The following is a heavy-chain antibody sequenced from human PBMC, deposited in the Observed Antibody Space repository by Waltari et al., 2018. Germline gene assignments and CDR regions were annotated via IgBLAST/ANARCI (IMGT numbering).Heavy chain of an antibody. V-gene: IGHV1-69*01. Sequence: QVQLVQSGAEVKNTGSTLKVSCKTSGGPFSTYAISWVRQAPGQGLEWMGIIPISGTADYSQKFQGRITITADESTSTAYMELSGLKSDDTAVYYCATFGGNSNWFDPWGQGTLVTVSS. J-gene: IGHJ5*02. CDR2: IIPISGTA. CDR1: GGPFSTYA. CDR3: ATFGGNSNWFDP. D-gene: IGHD1-7*01.